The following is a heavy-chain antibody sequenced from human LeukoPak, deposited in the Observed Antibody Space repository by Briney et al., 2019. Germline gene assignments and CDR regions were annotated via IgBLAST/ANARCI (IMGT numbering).Heavy chain of an antibody. V-gene: IGHV3-30*02. J-gene: IGHJ5*02. D-gene: IGHD2-15*01. CDR2: IRYDGSNK. CDR3: AKTRRAAVNWFDP. CDR1: GFTSSSYG. Sequence: PGGSLRLSCAASGFTSSSYGMHWVRQAPGKGLEWVAFIRYDGSNKYYADSVKGRFTISRDNSKNTLYLQMKSLRAEDTAVYYCAKTRRAAVNWFDPWGQGTLVTVSS.